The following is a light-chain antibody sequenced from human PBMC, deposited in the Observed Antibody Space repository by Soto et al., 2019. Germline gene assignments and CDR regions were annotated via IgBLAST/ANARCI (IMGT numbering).Light chain of an antibody. CDR2: GAG. CDR3: RQYGSSPFT. J-gene: IGKJ3*01. Sequence: IVLTQSPGTLSLSPGERVTLSCRASQSVSSRNLAWYQQRPGQALRLLIYGAGSRVGCIPERFRGSGSGTDFSLIIYTLEPEDSAMYYCRQYGSSPFTVGPGN. CDR1: QSVSSRN. V-gene: IGKV3-20*01.